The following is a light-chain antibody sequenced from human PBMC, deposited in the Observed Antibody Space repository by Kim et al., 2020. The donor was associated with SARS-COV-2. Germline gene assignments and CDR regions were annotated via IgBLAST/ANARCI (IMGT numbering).Light chain of an antibody. CDR2: RNN. V-gene: IGLV10-54*04. CDR1: SNNVGNLG. CDR3: SAWDISLSAWV. J-gene: IGLJ3*02. Sequence: AGLTQPPSMSKDLRQTATLTCTGNSNNVGNLGAAWLQQHQGHPPKLLSYRNNNRPSGISERFSASRSGNTASLTITGLQPEDEADYYCSAWDISLSAWVFGGGTQLTVL.